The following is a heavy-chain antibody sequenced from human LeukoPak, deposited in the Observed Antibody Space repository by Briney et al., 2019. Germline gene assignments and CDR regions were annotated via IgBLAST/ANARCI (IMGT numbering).Heavy chain of an antibody. J-gene: IGHJ4*02. V-gene: IGHV3-53*01. CDR2: IYSGGNT. CDR3: ARVGFFHSSDDF. D-gene: IGHD6-19*01. CDR1: GFTFSSYG. Sequence: QPGGSLRLSCAASGFTFSSYGMSWVRQAPGKGLEWVSIIYSGGNTYYADSVDGRFKIFRDSSTNTLFLHMNSLRVRDTAVYYCARVGFFHSSDDFWGQGSLVAVSS.